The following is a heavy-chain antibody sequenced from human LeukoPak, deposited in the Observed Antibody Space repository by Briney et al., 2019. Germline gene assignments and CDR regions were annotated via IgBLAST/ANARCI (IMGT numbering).Heavy chain of an antibody. J-gene: IGHJ4*02. Sequence: PGGSLRLSCAASGFTVSSNYMSWVRQAPGKGLEWVAVISYDGSNKYYADSVKGRFTISRDNSKNTLYLQMNSLRAEDTAVYYCARDLETVTTGRLVYWGQGTLVTVSS. D-gene: IGHD4-17*01. V-gene: IGHV3-30-3*01. CDR2: ISYDGSNK. CDR3: ARDLETVTTGRLVY. CDR1: GFTVSSNY.